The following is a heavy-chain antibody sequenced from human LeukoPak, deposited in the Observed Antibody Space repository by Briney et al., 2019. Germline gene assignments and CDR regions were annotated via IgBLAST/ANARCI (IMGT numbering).Heavy chain of an antibody. CDR1: GGTFSSYA. J-gene: IGHJ6*02. CDR3: ARDREYYNPYGMDV. V-gene: IGHV1-69*13. Sequence: ASVKVSCKASGGTFSSYAISWVRQAPGQGLEWMGGIIPIFGTANYAQKFQGRVTITADESTSTAYMELSSLRSEDTAVYYCARDREYYNPYGMDVWGQGTTVTVSS. CDR2: IIPIFGTA. D-gene: IGHD1-14*01.